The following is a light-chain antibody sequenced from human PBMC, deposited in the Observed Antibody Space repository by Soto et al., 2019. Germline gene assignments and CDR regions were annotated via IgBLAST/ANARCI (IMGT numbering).Light chain of an antibody. Sequence: QSALTQPASVSGSPGQSITISCTGTSSDAGGYNYVSWYQQHPGKAPKLMIYEVSNRPSGVSNRFSGSKSGNTASLTISGLQAEDEADYYCSSYTSSSVVFGGGTKVTVL. CDR2: EVS. V-gene: IGLV2-14*01. CDR1: SSDAGGYNY. J-gene: IGLJ2*01. CDR3: SSYTSSSVV.